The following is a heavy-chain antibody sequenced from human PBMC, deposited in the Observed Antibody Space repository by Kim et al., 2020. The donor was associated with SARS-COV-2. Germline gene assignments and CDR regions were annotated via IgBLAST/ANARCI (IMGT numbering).Heavy chain of an antibody. CDR2: IYYRGST. V-gene: IGHV4-59*01. CDR1: GGSISTYY. J-gene: IGHJ2*01. Sequence: SETLSLTCTVSGGSISTYYWSWIRQPPGKGLEWIGYIYYRGSTNYNPSLKSRVIISMDTSKNQFSLKLSSVTAADTAVYYCARAPFPWYFDLWGRGTLVTVSS. CDR3: ARAPFPWYFDL.